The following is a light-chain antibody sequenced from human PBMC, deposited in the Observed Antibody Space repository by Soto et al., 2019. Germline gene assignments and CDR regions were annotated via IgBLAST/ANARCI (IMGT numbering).Light chain of an antibody. J-gene: IGKJ1*01. CDR2: GAS. CDR1: QSVSSN. V-gene: IGKV3-15*01. CDR3: QHYNNLPHT. Sequence: ILGTLSDVTLSLSPGEIATLACRASQSVSSNLAWYQQKPGQAPRLLIYGASTWETGIPARFSGSGSGTEFTLTISSLQSEDFAAYYCQHYNNLPHTFGQGTKVDIK.